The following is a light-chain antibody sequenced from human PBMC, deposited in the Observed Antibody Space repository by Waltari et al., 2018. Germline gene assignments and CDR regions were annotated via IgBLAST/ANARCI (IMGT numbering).Light chain of an antibody. CDR3: QQYYISPFT. CDR2: WAS. CDR1: QSILQSSNNNNY. V-gene: IGKV4-1*01. Sequence: DIVMTQSPDSLAVSLGERATIHCKSSQSILQSSNNNNYLAWYQQTPGQPPKLLFYWASTRESGVPDRFSGSGSGTDFTLTISSLQAEDVAVYYCQQYYISPFTFGPGTKVDIK. J-gene: IGKJ3*01.